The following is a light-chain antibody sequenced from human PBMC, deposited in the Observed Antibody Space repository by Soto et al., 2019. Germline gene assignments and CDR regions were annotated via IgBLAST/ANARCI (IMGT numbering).Light chain of an antibody. CDR3: SSYAGSNKLV. CDR2: EVT. V-gene: IGLV2-8*01. CDR1: SSDVGGYNY. Sequence: QSALTQPPSASGSPGQSVTISCTGTSSDVGGYNYVSWYQQHPGKVPKLMIYEVTKRPSGVPDRFSGSKSGNTASLTVSGLQADDEADYYCSSYAGSNKLVFGGGTKLTVL. J-gene: IGLJ3*02.